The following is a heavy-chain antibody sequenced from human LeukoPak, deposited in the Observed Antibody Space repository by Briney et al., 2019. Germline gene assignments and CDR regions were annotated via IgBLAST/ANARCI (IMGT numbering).Heavy chain of an antibody. Sequence: GASVKVSCKASGYTFTGYYMHWVRQAPGQGLEWMGWINPKSGGTNYEQKFQGRVTMTRDTSITTAYMELGRLRSDDTAVYYCATWSSSWSAFDLWGQGTMVAVSS. J-gene: IGHJ3*01. CDR1: GYTFTGYY. V-gene: IGHV1-2*02. CDR2: INPKSGGT. CDR3: ATWSSSWSAFDL. D-gene: IGHD6-13*01.